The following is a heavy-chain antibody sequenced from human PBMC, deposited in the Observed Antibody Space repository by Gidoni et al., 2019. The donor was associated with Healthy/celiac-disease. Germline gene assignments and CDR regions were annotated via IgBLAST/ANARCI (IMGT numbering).Heavy chain of an antibody. D-gene: IGHD3-10*01. CDR2: IIPILGIA. Sequence: QVQLVQSGAEVKKPGSSVQVSCKASGGTFSSYTISWVRQAPGQGLEWMGRIIPILGIANYAQKFQGRVTITADKSTSTAYMELSSLRSEDTAVYYCARGSVRNYYGSGSYYSNWGQGTLVTVSS. CDR3: ARGSVRNYYGSGSYYSN. J-gene: IGHJ4*02. CDR1: GGTFSSYT. V-gene: IGHV1-69*02.